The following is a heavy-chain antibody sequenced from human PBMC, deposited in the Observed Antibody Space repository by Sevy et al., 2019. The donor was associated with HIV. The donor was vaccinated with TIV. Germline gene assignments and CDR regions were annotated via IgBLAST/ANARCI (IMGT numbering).Heavy chain of an antibody. Sequence: ASVKVSCKASGYTFTTSAMHWVRQAPGQRLEWLGWINAGNGNTRYSQKFEGRVSITRDTTASTVYMELSSLRSEDTAVYYCARDNAVVAAPGGYWGQGTLVTVSS. J-gene: IGHJ4*02. CDR2: INAGNGNT. D-gene: IGHD3-22*01. CDR1: GYTFTTSA. CDR3: ARDNAVVAAPGGY. V-gene: IGHV1-3*01.